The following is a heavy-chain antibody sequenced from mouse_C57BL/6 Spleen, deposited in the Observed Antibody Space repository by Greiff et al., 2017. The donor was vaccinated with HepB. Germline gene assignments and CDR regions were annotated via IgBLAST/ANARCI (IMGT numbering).Heavy chain of an antibody. CDR2: INPNNGGT. CDR3: ARYRDYDDYAMDY. CDR1: GYTFTDYN. D-gene: IGHD2-4*01. J-gene: IGHJ4*01. V-gene: IGHV1-18*01. Sequence: EVQGVESGPELVKPGASVKIPCKASGYTFTDYNMDWVKQSHGKSLEWIGDINPNNGGTIYNQKFKGKATLTVDKSSSTAYMELRSLTSEDTAVYYCARYRDYDDYAMDYWGQGTSVTVSS.